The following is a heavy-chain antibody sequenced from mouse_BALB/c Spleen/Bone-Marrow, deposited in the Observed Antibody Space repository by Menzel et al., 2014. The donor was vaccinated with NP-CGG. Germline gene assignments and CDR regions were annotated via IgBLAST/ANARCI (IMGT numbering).Heavy chain of an antibody. CDR1: GFNFKDTY. V-gene: IGHV14-3*02. CDR2: IDPANGNT. D-gene: IGHD1-1*01. CDR3: ANYYYGYYFDY. Sequence: EVQLQQSGAELVKPGASVKLSCTASGFNFKDTYMHWVKQRPEQGLEWIGRIDPANGNTKYDPKFQDKATITADTSSNTAYLQLSSLTSEDTAVYYCANYYYGYYFDYWGQGTTLTVSS. J-gene: IGHJ2*01.